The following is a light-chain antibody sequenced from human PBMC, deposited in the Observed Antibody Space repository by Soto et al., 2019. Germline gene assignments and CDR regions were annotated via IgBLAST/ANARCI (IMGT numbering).Light chain of an antibody. V-gene: IGLV2-14*01. CDR1: SSDVGAYNS. Sequence: QSALTQPASVSGSPGQSITISRTGTSSDVGAYNSVAWYQHNPGKAPTLMIYDVSNWPSGVSSRFSGPKSANTAFLSISGLQADDEADYYCSSYTSSSTLVFGTGTKLTVL. CDR2: DVS. CDR3: SSYTSSSTLV. J-gene: IGLJ1*01.